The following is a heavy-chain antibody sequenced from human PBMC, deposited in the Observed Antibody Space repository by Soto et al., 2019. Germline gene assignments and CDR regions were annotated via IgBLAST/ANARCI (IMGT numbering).Heavy chain of an antibody. D-gene: IGHD6-13*01. CDR3: ARGPLDSSSWYYFDY. Sequence: GGSLRLSCAASGFTASSNYMSWVRQAPGKGLEWVSVIYSGGSTYYADSVKGRFTISRDNSKNTLYLQMNSLRAEDTAVYYCARGPLDSSSWYYFDYWGQGTLVTVSP. CDR1: GFTASSNY. V-gene: IGHV3-66*01. J-gene: IGHJ4*02. CDR2: IYSGGST.